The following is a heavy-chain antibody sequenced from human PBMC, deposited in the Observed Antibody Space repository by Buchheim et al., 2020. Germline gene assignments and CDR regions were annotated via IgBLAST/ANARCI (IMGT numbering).Heavy chain of an antibody. CDR2: IYYSGST. V-gene: IGHV4-59*01. CDR3: ARDGYYYYGMDV. J-gene: IGHJ6*02. Sequence: QVQLQESGPGLVKPSETLFLTCTVSGGSISSYYWSWIRQPPGKGLEWIGYIYYSGSTNYNPSLKSRVTISVDTSKNQFSLKLSSVTAADTAVYYCARDGYYYYGMDVWGQGTT. CDR1: GGSISSYY.